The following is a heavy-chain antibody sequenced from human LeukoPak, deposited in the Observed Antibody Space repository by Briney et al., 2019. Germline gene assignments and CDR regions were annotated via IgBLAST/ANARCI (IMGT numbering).Heavy chain of an antibody. D-gene: IGHD6-19*01. CDR1: GYSISSGYY. Sequence: SETLSLTCTVSGYSISSGYYWGWIRQPPGKGLEWIGSIYHSGSTFDNPSLKSRVTISVDTSKNQFSLKLSSVTAADTAVYYCARGPGVAGTFFDYWGQGTLVTVSS. V-gene: IGHV4-38-2*02. J-gene: IGHJ4*02. CDR3: ARGPGVAGTFFDY. CDR2: IYHSGST.